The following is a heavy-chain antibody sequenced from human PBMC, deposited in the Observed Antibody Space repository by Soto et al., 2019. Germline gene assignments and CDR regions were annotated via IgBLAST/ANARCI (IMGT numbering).Heavy chain of an antibody. J-gene: IGHJ5*02. CDR3: PREAGGRNIAAVLLDP. D-gene: IGHD3-3*02. CDR1: GYLFNDYH. CDR2: INPKNGDT. Sequence: GASVKVSCKTSGYLFNDYHMHWVRKAPGQGLEWMGWINPKNGDTNYTQKFQDRVTMTRDTSISTVYIELSRLTSDDTAVYYCPREAGGRNIAAVLLDPLGQGTLVTVSS. V-gene: IGHV1-2*02.